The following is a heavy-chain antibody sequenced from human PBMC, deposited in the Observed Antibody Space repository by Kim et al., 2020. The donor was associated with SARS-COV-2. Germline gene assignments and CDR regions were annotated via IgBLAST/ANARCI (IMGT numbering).Heavy chain of an antibody. J-gene: IGHJ4*02. CDR3: ARADYYGSGSYYQPVDY. Sequence: KSRVTISVDTAKNQFSLKLSSVTAADTAVYYCARADYYGSGSYYQPVDYWGQGTLVTVSS. V-gene: IGHV4-34*01. D-gene: IGHD3-10*01.